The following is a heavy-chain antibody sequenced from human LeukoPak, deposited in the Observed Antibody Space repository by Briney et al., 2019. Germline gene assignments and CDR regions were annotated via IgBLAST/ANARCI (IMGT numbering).Heavy chain of an antibody. CDR1: GFTFGSSA. D-gene: IGHD2-2*01. J-gene: IGHJ4*02. CDR2: IQFDGSYK. CDR3: ATHCSGTACHRDY. V-gene: IGHV3-30*02. Sequence: GGSLRLSCAASGFTFGSSAMHWVRQAPGKGLECVAFIQFDGSYKHYSDSVKGRFTISRDNSKDTLYLEMNSLRAEDTAVYYCATHCSGTACHRDYWGQGTLLTVCS.